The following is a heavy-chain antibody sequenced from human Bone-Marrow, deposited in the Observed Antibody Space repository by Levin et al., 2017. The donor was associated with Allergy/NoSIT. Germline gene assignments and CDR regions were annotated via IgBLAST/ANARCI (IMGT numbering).Heavy chain of an antibody. V-gene: IGHV3-15*06. CDR3: ATEMGWYLDL. D-gene: IGHD1-26*01. J-gene: IGHJ2*01. CDR1: GFTFSNAW. CDR2: IKTKIDGVTR. Sequence: PGGSLRLSCAASGFTFSNAWMNWVRQAPGKGLEWVGRIKTKIDGVTRNYAAPVKGRFAISRDDSKNTLFLQMNSLKPEDTAIYYCATEMGWYLDLWGRGALVTVSS.